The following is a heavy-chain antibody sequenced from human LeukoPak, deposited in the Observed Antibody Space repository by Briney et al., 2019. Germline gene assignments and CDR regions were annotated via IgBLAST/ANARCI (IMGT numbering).Heavy chain of an antibody. Sequence: GGSLRLSCAASGFTFSSYAMSWVRQAPGKGLEWVSAISGSGGSTYYADSVKGRFTISRDNSKNTLYLQMNSLRAEDMAVYYCAKDPRELPLFDYWGQGTLVTVSS. CDR1: GFTFSSYA. D-gene: IGHD1-26*01. CDR3: AKDPRELPLFDY. CDR2: ISGSGGST. J-gene: IGHJ4*02. V-gene: IGHV3-23*01.